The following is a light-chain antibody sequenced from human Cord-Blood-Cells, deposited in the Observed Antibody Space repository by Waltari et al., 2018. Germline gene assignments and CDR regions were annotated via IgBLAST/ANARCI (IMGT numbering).Light chain of an antibody. J-gene: IGLJ3*02. V-gene: IGLV2-23*03. CDR3: CSYAGSSTFWV. Sequence: QSALTQPASVSGSPGQSITISCTGTSSDVGSYNLVSWYQQHPGKAPKLMIYEGSKRPSGFSNRFSGSKSANTASLTISGLQAEDEADYYCCSYAGSSTFWVFGGGTKLTVL. CDR2: EGS. CDR1: SSDVGSYNL.